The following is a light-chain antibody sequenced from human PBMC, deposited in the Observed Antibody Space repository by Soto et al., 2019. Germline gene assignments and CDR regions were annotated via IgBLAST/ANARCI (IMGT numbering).Light chain of an antibody. CDR3: QQYNNWPWT. CDR2: GAS. V-gene: IGKV3-15*01. J-gene: IGKJ1*01. Sequence: MTQSPATLYVSPGERATLSCRASQSVSSNLAWYQQKPGQAPRLLIYGASTRATGFPARFSGSGSGTDFTLTISSLQSEDFAVYYCQQYNNWPWTFGQGTKVDIK. CDR1: QSVSSN.